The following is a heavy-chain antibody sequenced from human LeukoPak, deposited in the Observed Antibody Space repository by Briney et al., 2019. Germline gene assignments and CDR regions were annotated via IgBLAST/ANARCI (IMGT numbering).Heavy chain of an antibody. D-gene: IGHD3-3*01. CDR3: ARAGPYYDFWSGSY. CDR2: ISYDGSNK. J-gene: IGHJ4*02. CDR1: VFTFSTYA. Sequence: PGGSLRLSCAASVFTFSTYAMYWVRQAPGKGLEWVAVISYDGSNKYYADSMKGRFTISRDNSKNTLYLQMNSLRTEDTAVYYCARAGPYYDFWSGSYWGQGTLVTVSS. V-gene: IGHV3-30*04.